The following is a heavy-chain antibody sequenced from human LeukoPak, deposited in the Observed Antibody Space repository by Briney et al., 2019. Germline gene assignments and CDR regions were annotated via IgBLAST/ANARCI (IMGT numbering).Heavy chain of an antibody. CDR3: ARWARYGDLNWFDP. CDR1: GGTFSSYA. CDR2: IIPIFGTA. J-gene: IGHJ5*02. V-gene: IGHV1-69*13. Sequence: SVKVSCKASGGTFSSYAISWVRQAPGQGLEWMGGIIPIFGTANYAQKFQGRVTITADESTSTAYMELSSLRSEDTAVYYCARWARYGDLNWFDPWGQGTLVTVSS. D-gene: IGHD4-17*01.